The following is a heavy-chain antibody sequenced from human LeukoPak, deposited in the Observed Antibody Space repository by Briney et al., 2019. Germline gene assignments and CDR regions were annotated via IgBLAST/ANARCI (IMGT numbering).Heavy chain of an antibody. CDR3: AQGQELQSLH. J-gene: IGHJ4*02. D-gene: IGHD3-10*01. CDR2: IYYSGST. CDR1: GGSISSYY. Sequence: SETLSLACTVSGGSISSYYWSWIRQPPGKGLEWIGYIYYSGSTNYNPSLKSRVTISVDTSKNQFSLKLSSVTAADTAVYYCAQGQELQSLHWGQGTLVTVSS. V-gene: IGHV4-59*08.